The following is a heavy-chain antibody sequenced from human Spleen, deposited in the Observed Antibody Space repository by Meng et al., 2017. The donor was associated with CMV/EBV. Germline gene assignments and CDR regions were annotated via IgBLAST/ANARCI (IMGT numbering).Heavy chain of an antibody. CDR2: ISYDGSNK. D-gene: IGHD2-2*01. V-gene: IGHV3-30-3*01. CDR1: GFTFSSYA. CDR3: AREGYCSSTSCPFDY. Sequence: GGSLRLSCAASGFTFSSYAMHWVRQAPGKGLEWVAVISYDGSNKYYADSVKGRFTISRDNSKNTLYLQMNSLRAEDTAVYYCAREGYCSSTSCPFDYWGQGTLVTVSS. J-gene: IGHJ4*02.